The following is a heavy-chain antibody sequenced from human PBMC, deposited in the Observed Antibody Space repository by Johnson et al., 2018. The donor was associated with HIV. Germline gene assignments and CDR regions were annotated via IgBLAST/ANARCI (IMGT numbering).Heavy chain of an antibody. CDR3: ARLAWELGAFDI. D-gene: IGHD1-26*01. V-gene: IGHV3-13*01. J-gene: IGHJ3*02. Sequence: VQLVESGGGVVQPGRSLRLSCAASGFTFSSYDMHWVRQATGKGLEWVSAIGTAGDTYYPGSVKGRFTISRENAKNSLYLQMNSLRAEDTAVYYCARLAWELGAFDIWGQGTMVTVSS. CDR2: IGTAGDT. CDR1: GFTFSSYD.